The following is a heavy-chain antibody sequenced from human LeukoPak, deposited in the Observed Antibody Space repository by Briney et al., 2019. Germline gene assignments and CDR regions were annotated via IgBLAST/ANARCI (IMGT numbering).Heavy chain of an antibody. CDR2: ISSSGSTI. J-gene: IGHJ4*02. D-gene: IGHD5-12*01. Sequence: GGSLRLSCAASGFTFSSYEMNWVRQAPGKGLEWVSYISSSGSTIYYADSVKGRFTISRDNAKNSLYLQMNSLRAEDTAVYYCAREGGYEAVDYWGQGTLVTVSS. CDR1: GFTFSSYE. V-gene: IGHV3-48*03. CDR3: AREGGYEAVDY.